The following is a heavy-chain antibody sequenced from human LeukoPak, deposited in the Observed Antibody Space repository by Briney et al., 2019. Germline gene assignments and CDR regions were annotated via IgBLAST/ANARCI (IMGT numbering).Heavy chain of an antibody. Sequence: ASVKVSCKASGGTFSSYAISWVRQAPGQGLEWMGGFDPEDGETIYAQKFQGRVTMTEDTSTDTAYMELSSLRSEDTAVYYCATDRSIAVAGTGGYFDYWGQGTLVTVSS. CDR2: FDPEDGET. CDR1: GGTFSSYA. CDR3: ATDRSIAVAGTGGYFDY. V-gene: IGHV1-24*01. J-gene: IGHJ4*02. D-gene: IGHD6-19*01.